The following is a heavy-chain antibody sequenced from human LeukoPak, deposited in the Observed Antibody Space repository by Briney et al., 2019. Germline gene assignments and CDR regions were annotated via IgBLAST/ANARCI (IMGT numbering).Heavy chain of an antibody. D-gene: IGHD3-10*01. CDR3: ARDQPRWFGEFTFDY. CDR2: ISSSGSTI. V-gene: IGHV3-48*03. J-gene: IGHJ4*02. CDR1: GFTFSSYE. Sequence: GGSLRLSCAASGFTFSSYEMNWVRQAPGRGLEWLSYISSSGSTIYYADYVKGRFTISRDNAKNSLYLQMNSLRAEDTAVYYCARDQPRWFGEFTFDYWGQGTLVTVSS.